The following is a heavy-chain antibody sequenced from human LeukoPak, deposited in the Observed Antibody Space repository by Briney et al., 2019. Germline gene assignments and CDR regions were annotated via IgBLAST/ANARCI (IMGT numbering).Heavy chain of an antibody. CDR2: IYTSGST. J-gene: IGHJ3*02. D-gene: IGHD6-13*01. CDR3: ARDLAAAGTIDDAFDI. V-gene: IGHV4-4*07. Sequence: KASETLSLTCTVSGGSISSYYWSWIRQPAGKGLEWIGRIYTSGSTNYNPSLKSRVTISVDTSKNQFSLKLSSVTAADTAVYYCARDLAAAGTIDDAFDIWGQGTMVTVSS. CDR1: GGSISSYY.